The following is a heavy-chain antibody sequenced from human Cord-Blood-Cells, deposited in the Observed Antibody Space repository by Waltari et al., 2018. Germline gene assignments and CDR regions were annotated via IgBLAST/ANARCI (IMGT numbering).Heavy chain of an antibody. D-gene: IGHD2-2*01. CDR3: ARSPLVPAAFDY. V-gene: IGHV4-34*01. CDR2: INHSGST. Sequence: QVQLQQWGAGLLKPSETLSLTCAVYGGSFSGYYWSWIRQPPGKGLEWIGEINHSGSTNYNPALKGRVTISVDTSKNQFSLKLSSVTAADTAVYYCARSPLVPAAFDYWGQGTLVTVSS. J-gene: IGHJ4*02. CDR1: GGSFSGYY.